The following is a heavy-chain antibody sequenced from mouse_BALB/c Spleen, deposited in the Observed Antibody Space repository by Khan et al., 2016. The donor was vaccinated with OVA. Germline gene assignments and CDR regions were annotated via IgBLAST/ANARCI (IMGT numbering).Heavy chain of an antibody. V-gene: IGHV3-2*02. CDR3: VRGRSY. CDR2: INYSGST. J-gene: IGHJ3*01. CDR1: GYSITSDYA. Sequence: VQLQESGPGLVKPSQSLSLTCTVTGYSITSDYAWNWIRQFPENRLEWMGYINYSGSTSKKPSLKSRMSISRDTSKNQIFLQLNSVTTEDTATYYCVRGRSYWGQGTLVTVSA.